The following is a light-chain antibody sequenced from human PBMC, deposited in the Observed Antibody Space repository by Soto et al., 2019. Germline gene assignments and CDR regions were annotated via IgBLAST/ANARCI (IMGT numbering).Light chain of an antibody. CDR3: QQYGTSSWT. CDR1: QSVSINY. V-gene: IGKV3-20*01. CDR2: GAS. J-gene: IGKJ1*01. Sequence: EIVLTQPPGTLSLSPGERATLSCRASQSVSINYLAWYQQKPGQAPRLLIYGASIRATGIPDRFSGSGSGTDFTLTISRLEPEDFAVYYCQQYGTSSWTFGQGTKV.